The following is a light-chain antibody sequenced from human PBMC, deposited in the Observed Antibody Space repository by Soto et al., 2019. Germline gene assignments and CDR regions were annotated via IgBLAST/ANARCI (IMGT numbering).Light chain of an antibody. CDR2: DTS. CDR3: QQANSLPIT. Sequence: DIQMTQSPTSLSASIGDTVTITCWASQSIASFLNWLQLKPGKAPKLLISDTSTLQTGVPSRFSGSESGTDFTLTISSLQHENCAIYFCQQANSLPITFGQRTRL. CDR1: QSIASF. J-gene: IGKJ5*01. V-gene: IGKV1-12*01.